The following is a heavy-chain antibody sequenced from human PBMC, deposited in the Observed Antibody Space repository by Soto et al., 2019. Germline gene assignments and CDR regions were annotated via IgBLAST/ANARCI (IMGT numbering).Heavy chain of an antibody. CDR3: ARGGRFLEWLLTSVFDY. CDR2: IYYSGST. J-gene: IGHJ4*02. V-gene: IGHV4-61*01. CDR1: GGSVSSGSYY. D-gene: IGHD3-3*01. Sequence: SETLSLTCTVSGGSVSSGSYYWSWMGQPPGKGLEWIGYIYYSGSTNYNPSLKSRVTISVDTSKNQFSLKLSSVTAADTAVYYCARGGRFLEWLLTSVFDYGGQGTLVTVS.